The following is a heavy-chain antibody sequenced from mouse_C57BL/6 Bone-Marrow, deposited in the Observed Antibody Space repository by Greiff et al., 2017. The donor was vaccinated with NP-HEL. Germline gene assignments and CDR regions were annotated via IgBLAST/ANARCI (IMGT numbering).Heavy chain of an antibody. CDR2: IDPSDSET. CDR3: ARWRALYYYGSSSYYFDY. J-gene: IGHJ2*01. CDR1: GYTFTSYW. V-gene: IGHV1-52*01. Sequence: QVQLQQPGAELVRPGSSVKLSCKASGYTFTSYWMHWVKQRPIQGLEWIGNIDPSDSETHYNQKFKDKATLTVDKSSSTAYMQLSSLTSEDSAVYYCARWRALYYYGSSSYYFDYWGQGTTLTVSS. D-gene: IGHD1-1*01.